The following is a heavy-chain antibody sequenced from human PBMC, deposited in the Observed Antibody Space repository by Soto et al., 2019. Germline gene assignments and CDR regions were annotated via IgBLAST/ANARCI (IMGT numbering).Heavy chain of an antibody. CDR1: GYTFSTYD. CDR2: MNPNSGDT. J-gene: IGHJ6*02. D-gene: IGHD3-10*01. Sequence: QVQLVQSGAEVKKPGASVKVSCKASGYTFSTYDINWVRQAPGQGLEWMGLMNPNSGDTGYAQKFLGRVTMTRDSSIRTVYMELSSLSSEDTAVYYCARVNYYGSGSYEDFFYYYGLDVWGQGTTVTVSS. CDR3: ARVNYYGSGSYEDFFYYYGLDV. V-gene: IGHV1-8*01.